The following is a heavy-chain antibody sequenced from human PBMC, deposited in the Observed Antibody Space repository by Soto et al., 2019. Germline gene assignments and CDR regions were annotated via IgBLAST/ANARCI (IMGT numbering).Heavy chain of an antibody. V-gene: IGHV3-21*01. CDR2: ISSSSSYI. CDR1: GFTFSSYS. Sequence: GGSLRLSCAASGFTFSSYSMNWVRQAPGKGLEWVSSISSSSSYIYYADSVKGRFTIARDNAKNSLYLQMNSLRAEDTAVYYGARDISAIPMGPGLFDYWGQGTLVTVSS. CDR3: ARDISAIPMGPGLFDY. J-gene: IGHJ4*02.